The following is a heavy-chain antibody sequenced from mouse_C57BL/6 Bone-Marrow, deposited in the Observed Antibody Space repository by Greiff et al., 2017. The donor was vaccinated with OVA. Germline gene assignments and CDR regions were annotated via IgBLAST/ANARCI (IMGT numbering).Heavy chain of an antibody. V-gene: IGHV5-15*01. Sequence: EVQLVESGGGLVQPGGSLKLSCAASGFTFSDYGMAWVRQAPRKGPEWVAFISNLAYSIYYADTVTGRFTISRENAKNTLYLEMSSLRSEDTAMYYCARQGDGYYDYFDYWGQGTTLTVSS. J-gene: IGHJ2*01. CDR2: ISNLAYSI. CDR1: GFTFSDYG. CDR3: ARQGDGYYDYFDY. D-gene: IGHD2-3*01.